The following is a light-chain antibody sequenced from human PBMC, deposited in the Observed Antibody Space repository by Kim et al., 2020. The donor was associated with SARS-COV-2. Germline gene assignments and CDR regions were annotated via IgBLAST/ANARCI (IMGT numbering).Light chain of an antibody. Sequence: EIVLTQSPSTLSLSPGERATLSCRTSQSVNIYLAWYQQKPGQAPKLLIYAASNWPTGIPARFTGSGSGTDFTLTISSLEPEDFAAYFCQKRNSAPLTFGAGTKVDIK. V-gene: IGKV3-11*01. CDR3: QKRNSAPLT. CDR1: QSVNIY. CDR2: AAS. J-gene: IGKJ4*01.